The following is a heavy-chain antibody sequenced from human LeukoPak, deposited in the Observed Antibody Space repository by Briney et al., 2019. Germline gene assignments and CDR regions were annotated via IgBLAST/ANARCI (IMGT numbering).Heavy chain of an antibody. CDR2: IYYSGSA. Sequence: SETLSLTCTVSGGSISNEGCYWSWIRQHPGKGLEWIGYIYYSGSAYYNPSLKSRVTISVDTSKNQFSLKLSSVTAADTAVYYCARVTIYGLFYFDYWGQGTLVTVSS. J-gene: IGHJ4*02. CDR1: GGSISNEGCY. CDR3: ARVTIYGLFYFDY. V-gene: IGHV4-31*03. D-gene: IGHD3-10*01.